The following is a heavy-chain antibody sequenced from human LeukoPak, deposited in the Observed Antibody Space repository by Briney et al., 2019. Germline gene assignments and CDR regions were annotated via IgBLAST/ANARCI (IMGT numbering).Heavy chain of an antibody. J-gene: IGHJ4*02. D-gene: IGHD2-15*01. CDR3: ARDRGVYCSSGTCEAPY. CDR2: IKQDGSEK. V-gene: IGHV3-7*05. Sequence: PGRSLRLSCAASGFTFSYYWMTWVRQAPGKGLEWVAHIKQDGSEKYYVDSVKGRFTISRDNAKNSLYLQMNSLRAEDTAVYYCARDRGVYCSSGTCEAPYWGQGTLVTVSS. CDR1: GFTFSYYW.